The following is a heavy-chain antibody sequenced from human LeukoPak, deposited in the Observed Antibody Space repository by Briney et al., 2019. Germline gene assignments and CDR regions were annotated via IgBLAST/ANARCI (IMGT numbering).Heavy chain of an antibody. CDR3: AKAPVTSCRGAFCYPLDS. Sequence: GGSLRLSCAASGFTFSNYAMSWVRQAPGRGLEWVSGINGNGGSTYNAGSVRGRFTISRDSSKNTLYLQMNNLRTEDAAIYYCAKAPVTSCRGAFCYPLDSWGQGTLVTVSS. D-gene: IGHD2-15*01. V-gene: IGHV3-23*01. CDR1: GFTFSNYA. CDR2: INGNGGST. J-gene: IGHJ4*02.